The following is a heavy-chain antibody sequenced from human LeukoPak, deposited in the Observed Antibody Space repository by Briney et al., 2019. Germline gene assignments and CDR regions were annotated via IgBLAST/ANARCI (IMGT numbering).Heavy chain of an antibody. D-gene: IGHD5-18*01. V-gene: IGHV3-48*01. Sequence: GGSLRLSCAASGFTFSSYSMNWVRQAPGKGLEWVSYISSSSSTTYYADSVKGRFTISRDNAKNSLYLQMNSLRAEDTAVYYCARAGYSYGYYYYYYMDVWGKGTTVTVSS. CDR2: ISSSSSTT. CDR1: GFTFSSYS. CDR3: ARAGYSYGYYYYYYMDV. J-gene: IGHJ6*03.